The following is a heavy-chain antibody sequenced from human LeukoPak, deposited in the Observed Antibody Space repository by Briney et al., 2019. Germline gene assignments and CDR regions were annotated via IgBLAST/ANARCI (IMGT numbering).Heavy chain of an antibody. D-gene: IGHD3-10*01. CDR2: IYYSGST. CDR1: GGSISSSSYY. CDR3: ARRHYYGSGSYIGY. Sequence: PSETLSLTCTVSGGSISSSSYYWGWIRQPPGKGLEWIGSIYYSGSTYYNPSLKSRVTISVDTSKNQFPLKLSSVTAADTAVYYCARRHYYGSGSYIGYWGQGTLVTVSS. J-gene: IGHJ4*02. V-gene: IGHV4-39*01.